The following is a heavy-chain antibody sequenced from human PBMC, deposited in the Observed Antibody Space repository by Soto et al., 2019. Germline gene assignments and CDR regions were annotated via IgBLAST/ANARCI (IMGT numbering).Heavy chain of an antibody. CDR1: GYTFTSYY. Sequence: ASVKVSCKASGYTFTSYYMHWVRQAPGQGLEWMGIINPSGGSTSYAQKFQGRVTMTRDTSTSTVYMELSSLRSEDTAVYYCARDCKVDIVATSIYYYYGMDVWGQGTTVTVSS. D-gene: IGHD5-12*01. CDR2: INPSGGST. J-gene: IGHJ6*02. CDR3: ARDCKVDIVATSIYYYYGMDV. V-gene: IGHV1-46*01.